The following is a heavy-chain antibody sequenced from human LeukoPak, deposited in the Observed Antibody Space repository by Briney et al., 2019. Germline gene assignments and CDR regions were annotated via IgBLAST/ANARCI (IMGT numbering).Heavy chain of an antibody. J-gene: IGHJ4*02. D-gene: IGHD2-8*01. CDR1: GFTFSNYN. CDR2: ISRSSSSI. Sequence: NPGGSLRLSCAASGFTFSNYNMNWVRQAPGKGLEWVSSISRSSSSIYYADSVKGRFTISRDNAKNSLYLQMNSLRAEDTAVYYCARVLRYCTNGVCYPYYFDYWGQGTLVTVSS. CDR3: ARVLRYCTNGVCYPYYFDY. V-gene: IGHV3-21*01.